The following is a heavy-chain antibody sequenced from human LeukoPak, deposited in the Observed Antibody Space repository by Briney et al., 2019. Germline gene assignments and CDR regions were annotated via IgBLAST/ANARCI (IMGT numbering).Heavy chain of an antibody. D-gene: IGHD4-17*01. J-gene: IGHJ4*02. V-gene: IGHV1-69*13. CDR3: ARAPSDGNYFDY. CDR1: GGTFSSYA. Sequence: SVKVSCEASGGTFSSYAISWVRQAPGQGLEWMGGIIPIFGTANYAQKFQGRVTITADESTSTAYMELSSLRSEDTAVYYCARAPSDGNYFDYWGQGTLVTVSS. CDR2: IIPIFGTA.